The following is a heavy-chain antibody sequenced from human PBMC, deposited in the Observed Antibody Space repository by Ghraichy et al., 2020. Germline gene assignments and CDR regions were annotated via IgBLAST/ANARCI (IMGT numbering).Heavy chain of an antibody. D-gene: IGHD6-19*01. CDR1: GFTFNSYG. CDR3: ARGDSKQWLIRGWGFDY. V-gene: IGHV3-33*01. Sequence: GESLNISCAASGFTFNSYGMHWVRQAPGKGLEWVAVIWYDGSNKYYADSVKGRFTISRDNSKNTLYLQMNSLRAEDTAVYYCARGDSKQWLIRGWGFDYWGQGTLVTVSS. CDR2: IWYDGSNK. J-gene: IGHJ4*02.